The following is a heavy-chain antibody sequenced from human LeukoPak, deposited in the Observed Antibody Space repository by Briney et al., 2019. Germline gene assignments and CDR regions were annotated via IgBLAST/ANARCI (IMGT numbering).Heavy chain of an antibody. D-gene: IGHD6-6*01. J-gene: IGHJ4*02. CDR2: MYYGGNT. V-gene: IGHV4-59*11. Sequence: PSETLSLTCTVSGASISSHYWSWIRQPPAKGLEWIGYMYYGGNTNYNPSLKSRVTISVDTSNNQFSLKLSSMSAADTAVYYCASSSSSRPYFDYWGQGTLVTVSS. CDR1: GASISSHY. CDR3: ASSSSSRPYFDY.